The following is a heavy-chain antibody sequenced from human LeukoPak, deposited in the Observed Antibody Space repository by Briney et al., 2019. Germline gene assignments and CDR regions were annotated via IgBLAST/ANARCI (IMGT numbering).Heavy chain of an antibody. D-gene: IGHD3-22*01. CDR3: AKRCEGCSGYSCLYWYFDL. CDR2: ISGSGGST. Sequence: PGGSLRLSCAASGFTFSSYAMSWVRQAPGKGLEWVSSISGSGGSTYSPDSVKGRFTISRDNSKNTLYLQMNSLRAEDTAVYYCAKRCEGCSGYSCLYWYFDLWGRGALVTVSS. CDR1: GFTFSSYA. J-gene: IGHJ2*01. V-gene: IGHV3-23*01.